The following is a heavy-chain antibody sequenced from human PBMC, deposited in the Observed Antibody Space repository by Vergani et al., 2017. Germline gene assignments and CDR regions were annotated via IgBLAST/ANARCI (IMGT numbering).Heavy chain of an antibody. CDR3: ARDRKGFDR. CDR2: IYYSGST. V-gene: IGHV4-61*01. Sequence: QVQLQESGPGLVKPSETLSLTCTVSGGPVSSGSYHWSWIRQPPGKGLEWIGYIYYSGSTNYNPSLKSRVTISVDTSKNQFSLKLSSVTAAAAAVYYCARDRKGFDRWGQGILVTASS. D-gene: IGHD1-14*01. CDR1: GGPVSSGSYH. J-gene: IGHJ5*02.